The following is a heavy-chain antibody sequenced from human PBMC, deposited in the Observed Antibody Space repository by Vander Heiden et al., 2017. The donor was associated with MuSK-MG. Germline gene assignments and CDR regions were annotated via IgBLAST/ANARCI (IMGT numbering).Heavy chain of an antibody. CDR3: ASPRAPDFDY. V-gene: IGHV3-21*01. CDR2: ISSSSSYI. CDR1: GITCRGYS. Sequence: EVQLVESGGALVKPGASLRLSCAASGITCRGYSRNWVRQAPGKGMEWVSSISSSSSYIYYADSVKGRFTISRDNAKNSLYLQMNSLRAEDTAVYYCASPRAPDFDYWGQGTLVTVSS. J-gene: IGHJ4*02.